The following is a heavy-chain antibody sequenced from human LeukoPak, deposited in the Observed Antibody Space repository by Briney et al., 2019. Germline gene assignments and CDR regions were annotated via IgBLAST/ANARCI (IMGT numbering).Heavy chain of an antibody. V-gene: IGHV4-34*01. J-gene: IGHJ4*02. CDR1: GFTFSSYA. CDR2: INHSGST. D-gene: IGHD5-18*01. CDR3: ARRGYSYGYWYYFDY. Sequence: GSLRLSCAASGFTFSSYALSWIRQPPGKGLEWIGEINHSGSTNYNPSLKSRVTISVDTSKNQFSLKLSSVTAADTAVYYCARRGYSYGYWYYFDYWGQGTLVTVSS.